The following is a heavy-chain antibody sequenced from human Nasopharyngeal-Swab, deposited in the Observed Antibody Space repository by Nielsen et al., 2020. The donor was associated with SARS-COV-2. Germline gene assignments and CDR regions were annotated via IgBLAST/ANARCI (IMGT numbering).Heavy chain of an antibody. J-gene: IGHJ4*02. D-gene: IGHD4-17*01. CDR2: IAHDASNE. Sequence: LKISCAASGFTFSSFGMHCVRQAPGKGLEWVAFIAHDASNEYYGDSVKGRFSISRDSSQNTLYLQMDSLRGEDTAVYYCARDAPAHYGSFYWGRGTLVTVSS. V-gene: IGHV3-30*03. CDR1: GFTFSSFG. CDR3: ARDAPAHYGSFY.